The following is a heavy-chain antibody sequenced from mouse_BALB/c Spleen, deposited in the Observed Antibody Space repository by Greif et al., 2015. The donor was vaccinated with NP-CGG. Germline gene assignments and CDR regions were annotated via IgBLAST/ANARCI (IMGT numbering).Heavy chain of an antibody. D-gene: IGHD6-1*01. CDR1: GYTFTSYW. CDR2: INPSNGRT. Sequence: QVQLQQSGAELVKPGASVKLSCKTSGYTFTSYWMHWVKQRPGQGLEWIGEINPSNGRTNYNEKFKSKATLTVDKSSSTTYMQLSNLTAEVSAVYYCTRSKPRIYCYAIDYWGQEYSVTVSS. CDR3: TRSKPRIYCYAIDY. J-gene: IGHJ4*01. V-gene: IGHV1S81*02.